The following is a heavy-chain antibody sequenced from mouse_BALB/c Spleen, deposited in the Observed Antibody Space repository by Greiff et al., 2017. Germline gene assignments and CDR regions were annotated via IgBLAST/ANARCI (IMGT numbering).Heavy chain of an antibody. D-gene: IGHD2-4*01. Sequence: VQLVESGGGLVKPGGSLKLSCAASGFTFSSYAMSWVRQTPEKRLEWVASISSGGSTYYPDRVKGRCTISRANARDSLYLQMSSLRSEETAMDYCARAGVYAYDYCWYFDVWGAGTTVTVSS. CDR2: ISSGGST. CDR1: GFTFSSYA. CDR3: ARAGVYAYDYCWYFDV. V-gene: IGHV5-6-5*01. J-gene: IGHJ1*01.